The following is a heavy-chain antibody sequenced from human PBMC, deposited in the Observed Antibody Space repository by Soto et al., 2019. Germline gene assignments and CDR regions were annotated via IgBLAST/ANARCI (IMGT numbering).Heavy chain of an antibody. CDR2: IIPIFGTA. Sequence: QVQLVQSGAEVKKPGSSVKVSCKASGGTFSSYAISWVRQAPGQGLEWMGGIIPIFGTANYAQEFKGRVTITADESTSTAYMELSSLRSEDTAVYYCARGGDSSGWFPNYFDYWGQGTLVTVSS. D-gene: IGHD6-19*01. CDR1: GGTFSSYA. V-gene: IGHV1-69*01. CDR3: ARGGDSSGWFPNYFDY. J-gene: IGHJ4*02.